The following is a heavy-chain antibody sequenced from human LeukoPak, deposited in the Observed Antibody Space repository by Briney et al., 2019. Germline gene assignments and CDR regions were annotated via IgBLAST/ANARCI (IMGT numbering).Heavy chain of an antibody. D-gene: IGHD1-26*01. J-gene: IGHJ4*02. Sequence: GGSLRLSCSASGFTFSSYGMHWVRQAPGKGLDWVAVISYDSVYKYYADSVRGRFSISRDNSKSTLYLQMNSLRAEDTALYYCAKDYLVVGASSFDYWGQGTLVTVSS. V-gene: IGHV3-30*18. CDR1: GFTFSSYG. CDR2: ISYDSVYK. CDR3: AKDYLVVGASSFDY.